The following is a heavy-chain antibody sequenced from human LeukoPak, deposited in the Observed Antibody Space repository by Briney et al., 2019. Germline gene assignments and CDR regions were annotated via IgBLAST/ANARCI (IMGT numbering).Heavy chain of an antibody. V-gene: IGHV3-48*01. J-gene: IGHJ6*03. CDR2: STI. CDR3: ATGGYCSSTYCSGYYYMDV. D-gene: IGHD2-2*01. Sequence: STIYYADSVKGRFTISRDNAKNSLYLQMNSLRAEDTAVYYCATGGYCSSTYCSGYYYMDVWGKGTTVTVSS.